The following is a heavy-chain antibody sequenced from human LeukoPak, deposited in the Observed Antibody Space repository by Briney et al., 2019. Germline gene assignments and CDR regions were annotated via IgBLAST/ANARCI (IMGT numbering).Heavy chain of an antibody. D-gene: IGHD1-7*01. J-gene: IGHJ4*02. V-gene: IGHV3-30*03. Sequence: PGGSLRLSCAASGFTFSNYGMHWVRQAPGKGLEWVAVISYDGNKKYYADSVKGRFTISRDNSNNTLYLQMNNLRAEDTAVYYCARWKSLKGTFDYWGQGTLVTVSS. CDR3: ARWKSLKGTFDY. CDR1: GFTFSNYG. CDR2: ISYDGNKK.